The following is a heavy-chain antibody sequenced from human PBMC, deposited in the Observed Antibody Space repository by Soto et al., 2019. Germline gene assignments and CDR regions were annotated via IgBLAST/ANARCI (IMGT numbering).Heavy chain of an antibody. CDR2: ISYDGNNK. Sequence: GGSLRLSCAASGLTFSRYTMHWVRQAPGKGLEWVAVISYDGNNKYYADSVKGRFTISRDNTKNTLSLQMNSLRPEDTAVYYCARFRSERPFDYWGQGTRVIVSS. CDR1: GLTFSRYT. J-gene: IGHJ4*02. CDR3: ARFRSERPFDY. V-gene: IGHV3-30-3*01.